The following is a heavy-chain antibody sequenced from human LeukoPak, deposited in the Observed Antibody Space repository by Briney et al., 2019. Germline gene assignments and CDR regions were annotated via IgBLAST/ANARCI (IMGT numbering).Heavy chain of an antibody. V-gene: IGHV3-33*01. CDR2: IWDDGSNK. CDR1: GLNFNDYD. Sequence: PGGSLRLSCAASGLNFNDYDMDWVRQAPGEGPEWVAVIWDDGSNKYYAESVKGRFTISRDSSKNMLYLQMNSLRVEDTAVYYCARERGGQDWDFDLWGRGTLVTVSS. CDR3: ARERGGQDWDFDL. D-gene: IGHD3-10*01. J-gene: IGHJ2*01.